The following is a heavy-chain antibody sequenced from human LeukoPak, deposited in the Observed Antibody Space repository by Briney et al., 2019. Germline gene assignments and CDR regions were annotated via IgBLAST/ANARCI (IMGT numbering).Heavy chain of an antibody. Sequence: PGGSLRLSCAVSGFTFDDYAMHWVRQAPGKGLEWVSLISGDCATTYYADSVKGRFTISRDNSKNSLYLQMNSLRPEDTALYYCAKTPPSYGRWGQGTLVPVSS. CDR3: AKTPPSYGR. V-gene: IGHV3-43*02. J-gene: IGHJ4*02. CDR1: GFTFDDYA. D-gene: IGHD1-14*01. CDR2: ISGDCATT.